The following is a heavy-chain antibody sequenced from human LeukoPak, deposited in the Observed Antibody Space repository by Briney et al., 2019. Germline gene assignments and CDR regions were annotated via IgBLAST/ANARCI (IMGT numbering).Heavy chain of an antibody. CDR1: GFTFPNSA. CDR3: AKLSEPD. J-gene: IGHJ4*02. V-gene: IGHV3-23*01. Sequence: GGSLRLSCAASGFTFPNSAMSRVRQAPGKGLEWVSTISDSGVSTYYADSLKGRFTISRDNSKNTLYLQMTSLRAEDTALYYCAKLSEPDWGQGTLVTVSS. CDR2: ISDSGVST.